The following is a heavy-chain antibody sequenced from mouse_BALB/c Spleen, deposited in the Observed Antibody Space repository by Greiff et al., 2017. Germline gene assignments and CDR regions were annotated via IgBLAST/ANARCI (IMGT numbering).Heavy chain of an antibody. J-gene: IGHJ4*01. CDR3: ARGFYCRYRYAMDY. D-gene: IGHD2-14*01. Sequence: QVQLQQPGAELVMPGASVKMSCKASGYTFTDYWMHWVKQRPGQGLEWIGAIDTSVSYTSYNQKFKGKATLTVDESSSTAYMQLSSLTSEDSAVYYYARGFYCRYRYAMDYWGQGTSVTVSS. V-gene: IGHV1-69*01. CDR1: GYTFTDYW. CDR2: IDTSVSYT.